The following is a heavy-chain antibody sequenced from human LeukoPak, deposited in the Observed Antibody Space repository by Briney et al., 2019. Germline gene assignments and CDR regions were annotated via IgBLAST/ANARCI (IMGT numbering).Heavy chain of an antibody. CDR3: ARGRIAARRATAFIY. CDR2: IYHSGST. J-gene: IGHJ4*02. CDR1: GGSISSGGYS. Sequence: PSETLSLTCAVSGGSISSGGYSWSWIRQPPGKGLEWIGYIYHSGSTYYNPSLKSRVTISVDTSKNQFSLKLSSVTAADTAVYYCARGRIAARRATAFIYWGQGTLVTVSS. V-gene: IGHV4-30-2*01. D-gene: IGHD6-6*01.